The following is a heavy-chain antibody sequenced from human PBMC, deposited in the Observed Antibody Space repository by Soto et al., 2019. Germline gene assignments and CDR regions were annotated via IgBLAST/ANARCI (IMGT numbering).Heavy chain of an antibody. V-gene: IGHV3-48*03. CDR2: IDGSGTTK. J-gene: IGHJ4*02. Sequence: EVQLLESGGGLVQPVGSLRLSCGVSGFTFNDFEMNWVRQAPGKGLEWLAYIDGSGTTKKYADSVRGRFTISRDNPNNSLLLQMSSLSAADTAIYYCAGGFGRVNYWGEGTLVSVSS. D-gene: IGHD3-10*01. CDR3: AGGFGRVNY. CDR1: GFTFNDFE.